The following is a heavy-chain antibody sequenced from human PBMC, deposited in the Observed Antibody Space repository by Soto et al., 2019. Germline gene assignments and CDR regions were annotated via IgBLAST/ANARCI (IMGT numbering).Heavy chain of an antibody. CDR1: GGTFSSYT. J-gene: IGHJ5*02. CDR2: IIPILGIA. CDR3: ARAASDCSSTSCYVATWFDP. Sequence: SVKVSCKASGGTFSSYTISWVRQAPGQGLEWMGRIIPILGIANYAQKFQGRVTITADKSTSTAYMELSSLRSEDTAVYYCARAASDCSSTSCYVATWFDPWGQGTLVTVPS. D-gene: IGHD2-2*01. V-gene: IGHV1-69*02.